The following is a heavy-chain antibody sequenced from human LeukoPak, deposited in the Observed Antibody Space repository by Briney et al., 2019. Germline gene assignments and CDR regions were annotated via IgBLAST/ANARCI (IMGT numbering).Heavy chain of an antibody. CDR2: IYYSGST. J-gene: IGHJ4*02. CDR1: GGSISSGDYY. CDR3: AREGYYDSSGRSFPDY. Sequence: SETLSLTCTVSGGSISSGDYYWSWIRQPPGKGLEWIGYIYYSGSTYYNPSLKSRVTISVDTSKNQFSLKLSSVTAAGTAVYYCAREGYYDSSGRSFPDYWGQGTLVTVSS. D-gene: IGHD3-22*01. V-gene: IGHV4-30-4*01.